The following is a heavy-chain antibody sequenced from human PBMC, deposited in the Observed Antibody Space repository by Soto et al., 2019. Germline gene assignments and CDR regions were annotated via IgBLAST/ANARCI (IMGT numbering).Heavy chain of an antibody. CDR2: IHHNGGT. V-gene: IGHV4-4*02. CDR3: ARRGYSGYDYDY. D-gene: IGHD5-12*01. CDR1: GDSVTNRNW. J-gene: IGHJ4*02. Sequence: SETLSLTCAVSGDSVTNRNWWSWVRQSPGKGLEWIGEIHHNGGTSNNPSLQSRVTMSIDRSKNQFSLNLTSLTAADTAVYYCARRGYSGYDYDYWGQGTLVTVS.